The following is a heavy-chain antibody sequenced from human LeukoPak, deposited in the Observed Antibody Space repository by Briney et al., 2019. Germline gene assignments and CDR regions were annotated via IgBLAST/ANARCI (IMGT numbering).Heavy chain of an antibody. CDR2: ISYSGST. D-gene: IGHD2-15*01. CDR1: GGSINSFY. CDR3: ARGSCSGGSCSSFYFYYMDV. Sequence: SETLSLTCTVSGGSINSFYWTWIRQPPGKGLEWIGYISYSGSTNYNPSLKSRVTISVDTSKNQLSLRLTSVTAADMAVYYCARGSCSGGSCSSFYFYYMDVWGKGTTVTVSS. J-gene: IGHJ6*03. V-gene: IGHV4-59*01.